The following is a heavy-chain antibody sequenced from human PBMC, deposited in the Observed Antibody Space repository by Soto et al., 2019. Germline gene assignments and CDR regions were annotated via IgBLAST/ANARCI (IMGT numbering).Heavy chain of an antibody. CDR1: GFTLSDNY. CDR3: VRTSHYGSGTWNFDF. V-gene: IGHV3-72*01. Sequence: EVQLVESGGGLVQPGGSLRLSCAVSGFTLSDNYMDWVRQAPGKGLEWVGRTRNKANRYTTEYAASVKGRFTVSRDESMNSLHLQMNSLKTEDTAVYYCVRTSHYGSGTWNFDFWGQGTVVTVSS. J-gene: IGHJ4*02. CDR2: TRNKANRYTT. D-gene: IGHD3-10*01.